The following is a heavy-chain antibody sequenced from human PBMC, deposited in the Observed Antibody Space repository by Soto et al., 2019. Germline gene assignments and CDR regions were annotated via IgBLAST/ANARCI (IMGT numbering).Heavy chain of an antibody. CDR3: ARATGSGSYFDS. J-gene: IGHJ4*02. CDR2: ISSSSSYT. Sequence: GALRVSCAGSGFTFSDYYMSWIRQAPGKGLEWVSYISSSSSYTNYADSVKGRFTISRDNTNNSLYPQINSLRAHDNTVYYFARATGSGSYFDSWGQGTLVPVSS. CDR1: GFTFSDYY. V-gene: IGHV3-11*06. D-gene: IGHD1-26*01.